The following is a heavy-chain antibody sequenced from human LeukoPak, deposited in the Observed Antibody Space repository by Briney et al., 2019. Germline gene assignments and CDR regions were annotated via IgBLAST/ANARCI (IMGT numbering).Heavy chain of an antibody. V-gene: IGHV4-61*02. CDR2: IYTSGST. Sequence: SETLSLTCTVSGGSISSASYHWSWIRQPAGKGLERIGRIYTSGSTNYNPSLKSRVTISVDTSKNQFPLKLSSVTAADTAVYYCASGLMSGYFYWGQGTLVTVSS. D-gene: IGHD3-3*01. CDR1: GGSISSASYH. J-gene: IGHJ4*02. CDR3: ASGLMSGYFY.